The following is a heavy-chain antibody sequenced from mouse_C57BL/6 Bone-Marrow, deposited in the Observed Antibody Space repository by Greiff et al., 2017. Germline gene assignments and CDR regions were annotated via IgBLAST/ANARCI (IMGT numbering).Heavy chain of an antibody. CDR2: INPSTGGT. V-gene: IGHV1-42*01. CDR3: ARGGIYYGNYQDY. CDR1: GYSFTGYY. Sequence: VQLQQSGPELVKPGASVKISCKASGYSFTGYYMNWVKQSPEKSLEWIGEINPSTGGTTYNQKFKAKATLTVDKSSSTAYMQLKSLTSEDSAVYYCARGGIYYGNYQDYWGQGTTLTVSS. J-gene: IGHJ2*01. D-gene: IGHD2-1*01.